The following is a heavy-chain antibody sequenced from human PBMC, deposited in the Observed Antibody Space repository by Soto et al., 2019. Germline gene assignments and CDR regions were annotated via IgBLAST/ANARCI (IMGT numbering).Heavy chain of an antibody. D-gene: IGHD1-7*01. Sequence: QVQLVQSGAEVKKPGASVKDSCKASGYTFTGYYMHWVRQAPGQGLEWMGWINPNSGGTNYAQKFQGWVTMTRDTSISTAYMELSMLRSVDTAVYYCAIQTGTRRWFDPWGQGTLVTVST. CDR2: INPNSGGT. V-gene: IGHV1-2*04. CDR3: AIQTGTRRWFDP. J-gene: IGHJ5*02. CDR1: GYTFTGYY.